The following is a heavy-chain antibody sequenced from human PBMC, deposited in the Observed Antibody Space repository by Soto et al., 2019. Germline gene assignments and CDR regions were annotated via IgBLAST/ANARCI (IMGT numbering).Heavy chain of an antibody. Sequence: ASVKVSCKVSGYTLTELSMHWVRQAPGKGLEWKRGFDPEDGETIYAQKFQGRVTMTEDTSTDTAYMELSSLRSEDTAVYYCATSSFDSSVPESHDAFDIWGQGTMVTVSS. CDR2: FDPEDGET. CDR1: GYTLTELS. V-gene: IGHV1-24*01. J-gene: IGHJ3*02. D-gene: IGHD3-22*01. CDR3: ATSSFDSSVPESHDAFDI.